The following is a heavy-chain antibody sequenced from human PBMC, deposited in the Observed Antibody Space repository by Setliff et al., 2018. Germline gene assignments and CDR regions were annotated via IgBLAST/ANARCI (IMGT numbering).Heavy chain of an antibody. CDR2: LYHGST. CDR3: ARVYSSSSRMGYYYYYYMDV. D-gene: IGHD6-6*01. CDR1: GYSISSGFF. Sequence: PSETLSLTCNVSGYSISSGFFWGWIRQSPGRGLECIGTLYHGSTYYNPSLKGRATISVDTSKSQFSLKLSSVTAADTAVYYCARVYSSSSRMGYYYYYYMDVWGKGTTVTVSS. V-gene: IGHV4-38-2*02. J-gene: IGHJ6*03.